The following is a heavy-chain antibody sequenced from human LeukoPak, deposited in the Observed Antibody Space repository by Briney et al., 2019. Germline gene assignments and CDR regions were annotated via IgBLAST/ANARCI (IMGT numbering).Heavy chain of an antibody. Sequence: SETLSPTCTVSGGSISSSYWSWIRQPPGKGLEWIGYIYYSGSTNYNPSLKSRVTMSVDTSKNQFSLNLSSVTAADTAVYYCARGPYSSRYDYWGQGTVVTVSS. CDR1: GGSISSSY. D-gene: IGHD6-13*01. J-gene: IGHJ4*02. V-gene: IGHV4-59*01. CDR2: IYYSGST. CDR3: ARGPYSSRYDY.